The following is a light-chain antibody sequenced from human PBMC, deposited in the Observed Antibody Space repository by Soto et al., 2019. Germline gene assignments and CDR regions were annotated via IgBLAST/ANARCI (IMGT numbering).Light chain of an antibody. Sequence: QSVLTQPPSVSEAPRQRVTISCSGSSSNIGENYVSWYQQVPGKAPKLLLYHDDLRPSGVSDRFSGSKSGTSASLAISGLQSEDEADYYCESWDDTLKGHVFGGGTKVTVL. CDR1: SSNIGENY. CDR2: HDD. J-gene: IGLJ3*02. CDR3: ESWDDTLKGHV. V-gene: IGLV1-36*01.